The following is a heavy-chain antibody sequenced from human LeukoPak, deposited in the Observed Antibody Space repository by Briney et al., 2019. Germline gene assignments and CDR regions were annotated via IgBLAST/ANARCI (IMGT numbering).Heavy chain of an antibody. CDR1: GGSISSSSYY. V-gene: IGHV4-39*07. CDR2: IYYSGST. Sequence: SETLSLTCTVSGGSISSSSYYWGWIRQPPGKGLEWIGSIYYSGSTNYNPSLKSRVTISVDTSKNQFSLKLSSVTAADTAVYYCARWGYYYDSSGYLADYYGMDVWGQGTTVTVSS. D-gene: IGHD3-22*01. J-gene: IGHJ6*02. CDR3: ARWGYYYDSSGYLADYYGMDV.